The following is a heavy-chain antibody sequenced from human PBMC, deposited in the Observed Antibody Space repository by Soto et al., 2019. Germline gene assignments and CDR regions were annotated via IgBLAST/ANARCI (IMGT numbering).Heavy chain of an antibody. Sequence: SETLSLTCTVSGGSMSSNYWTWLRQSPGKGLEWIGYIYYTESTKYNPSLKSRVTISLDTSKNQFSLRLTSVTSADTAVYYCARGGSYAYFFDFWGLGAQVTVSS. CDR2: IYYTEST. V-gene: IGHV4-59*01. D-gene: IGHD3-16*01. J-gene: IGHJ4*02. CDR1: GGSMSSNY. CDR3: ARGGSYAYFFDF.